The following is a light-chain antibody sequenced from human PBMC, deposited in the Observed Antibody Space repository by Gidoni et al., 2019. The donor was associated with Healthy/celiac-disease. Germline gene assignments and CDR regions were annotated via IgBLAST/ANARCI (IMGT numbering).Light chain of an antibody. Sequence: DIQMTQSPSLLSASVEDRVTITCRASPSISTYLNWYQQKPGKDPKLLISAASSLKSGVPSRFSGGGSGTDFTLTISILQPEDFATYYCQQSYSTPPTFGQGTKLEIK. J-gene: IGKJ2*01. CDR3: QQSYSTPPT. CDR2: AAS. V-gene: IGKV1-39*01. CDR1: PSISTY.